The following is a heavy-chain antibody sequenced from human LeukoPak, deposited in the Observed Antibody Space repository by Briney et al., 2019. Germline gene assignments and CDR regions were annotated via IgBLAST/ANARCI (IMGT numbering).Heavy chain of an antibody. D-gene: IGHD1-1*01. Sequence: ASVKVSCKASGYTFTRHYMHWVRQAPGQGLEWMGRINPNSGGKNYAQKFQGRVTMTRDTSITTAYMELSRLSSDDTAVYYCARNDYATDYFDYWGQGTLVTVSS. CDR1: GYTFTRHY. CDR2: INPNSGGK. J-gene: IGHJ4*02. CDR3: ARNDYATDYFDY. V-gene: IGHV1-2*06.